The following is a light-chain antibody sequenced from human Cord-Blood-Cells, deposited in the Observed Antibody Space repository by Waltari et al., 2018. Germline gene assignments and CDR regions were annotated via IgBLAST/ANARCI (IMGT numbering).Light chain of an antibody. V-gene: IGKV3-15*01. CDR2: GAS. CDR1: QSVSSN. J-gene: IGKJ1*01. CDR3: RQYKSWPAWT. Sequence: EIVMTQSPATLSVSPGERATLSCMASQSVSSNLAWYQQKPGQAPRLLIYGASSRATGIPARFSGSGSETEFTLTISSLQSEDSAVYYCRQYKSWPAWTFGKGTKVEIK.